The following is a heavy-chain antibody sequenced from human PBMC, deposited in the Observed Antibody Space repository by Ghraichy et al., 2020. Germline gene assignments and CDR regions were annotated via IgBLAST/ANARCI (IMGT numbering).Heavy chain of an antibody. CDR2: IYYSGSA. D-gene: IGHD1-26*01. CDR1: AGSISSGGYY. Sequence: QTLSLTCTVSAGSISSGGYYWTWIRQYPGKGLEWMGYIYYSGSAYYNPSLKSRVTISVDTSKNQFSLKLSSVTAAATAVYYCARVEGANDAFDIWGQGTIVTVSS. CDR3: ARVEGANDAFDI. V-gene: IGHV4-31*03. J-gene: IGHJ3*02.